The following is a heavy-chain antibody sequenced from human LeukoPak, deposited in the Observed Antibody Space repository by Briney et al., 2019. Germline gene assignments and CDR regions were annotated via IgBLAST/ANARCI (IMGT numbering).Heavy chain of an antibody. CDR2: IYYSGST. CDR3: ARHLRSSGYYSLDY. Sequence: PSETLSLTCTVSGGSISSSSYYWGWIRQPPGKGLEWIGYIYYSGSTNYNPSLKSRVTISVDTSKNQFSLKLSSVTAADTAVYYCARHLRSSGYYSLDYWGQGTLVTVSS. D-gene: IGHD3-22*01. CDR1: GGSISSSSYY. J-gene: IGHJ4*02. V-gene: IGHV4-61*05.